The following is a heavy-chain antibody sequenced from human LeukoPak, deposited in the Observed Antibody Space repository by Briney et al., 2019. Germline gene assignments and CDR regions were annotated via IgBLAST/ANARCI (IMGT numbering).Heavy chain of an antibody. V-gene: IGHV4-39*02. CDR2: IYYSGRT. J-gene: IGHJ4*02. Sequence: PSETPSLTCTVSGGSISSSIYYSGWIRQPPGKGLEWIGSIYYSGRTYYNPSLKSRVTISFDTSKNHFSLKLSSVTAADTAVYYCASPDSGKSSLDYWGQGTLVTVSS. D-gene: IGHD3-10*01. CDR3: ASPDSGKSSLDY. CDR1: GGSISSSIYY.